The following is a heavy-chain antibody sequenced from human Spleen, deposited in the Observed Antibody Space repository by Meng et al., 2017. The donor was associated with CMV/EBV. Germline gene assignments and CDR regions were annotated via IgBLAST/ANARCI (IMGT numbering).Heavy chain of an antibody. Sequence: GWIIPNSGDTNYAQNLQGRVTMTRDTSITTARLELSRLRSDDTAVYYCARSSEGDLYDYWGRGTLVTVSS. CDR3: ARSSEGDLYDY. CDR2: IIPNSGDT. D-gene: IGHD2-2*02. J-gene: IGHJ4*02. V-gene: IGHV1-2*02.